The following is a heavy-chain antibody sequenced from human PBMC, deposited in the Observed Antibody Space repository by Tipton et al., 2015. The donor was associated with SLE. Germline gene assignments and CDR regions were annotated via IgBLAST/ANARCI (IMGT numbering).Heavy chain of an antibody. V-gene: IGHV4-39*07. CDR3: APSSSRDDAFDI. Sequence: LRLSCAVYGGSISSSSSYYWAWIRQPPGKGVEWIGEIYHRGSTNYNPSLKSRVTISLDTSKNQFSLKLKSVTAADTAVYYCAPSSSRDDAFDIWGQGTMVTVSS. CDR2: IYHRGST. J-gene: IGHJ3*02. CDR1: GGSISSSSSYY. D-gene: IGHD6-13*01.